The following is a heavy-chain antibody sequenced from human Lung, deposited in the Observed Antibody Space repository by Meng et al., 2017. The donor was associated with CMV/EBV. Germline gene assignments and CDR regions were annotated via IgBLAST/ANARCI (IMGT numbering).Heavy chain of an antibody. D-gene: IGHD2-2*01. CDR3: TRRGPAAMGGMDV. CDR2: IRSKANSYAT. J-gene: IGHJ6*02. Sequence: GGSXRLXXAASGFTFSTDWMTWVRQAPGKGLEWVGRIRSKANSYATAYAASVKGRFTISRDDSKNTAYLQMNSLKTEDTAVYYCTRRGPAAMGGMDVWGQGXTVTVSS. CDR1: GFTFSTDW. V-gene: IGHV3-73*01.